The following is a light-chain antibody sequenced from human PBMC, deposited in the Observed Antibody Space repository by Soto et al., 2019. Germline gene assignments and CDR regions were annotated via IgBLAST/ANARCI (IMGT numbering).Light chain of an antibody. V-gene: IGKV3-11*01. CDR1: QSINTF. CDR3: QQRSIWPLT. CDR2: DAS. Sequence: EVLLTQSPATLSVSPGESVTLSCRASQSINTFLAWYQQQPGQAPRLLIYDASSRAAGVPARFSGRGSGTDFTLTINSLEPEDFAVYHCQQRSIWPLTFGGGTRVE. J-gene: IGKJ4*01.